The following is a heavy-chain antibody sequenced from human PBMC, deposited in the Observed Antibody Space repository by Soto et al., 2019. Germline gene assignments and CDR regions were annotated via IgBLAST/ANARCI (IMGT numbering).Heavy chain of an antibody. Sequence: PSDTLSLTCTVSGSSISSGDYYWSWIRQHPGKGLEWIGYIYYSGSTYYNPSLKSRVTISVDTSKNQFSLKLSSVTAADTAVYYCARADRYCSSTSCNVFDYWGQGTLVTVSS. J-gene: IGHJ4*02. D-gene: IGHD2-2*01. CDR3: ARADRYCSSTSCNVFDY. CDR2: IYYSGST. V-gene: IGHV4-31*03. CDR1: GSSISSGDYY.